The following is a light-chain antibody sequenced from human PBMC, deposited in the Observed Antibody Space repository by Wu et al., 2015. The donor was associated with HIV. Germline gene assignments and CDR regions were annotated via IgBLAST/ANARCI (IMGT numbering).Light chain of an antibody. V-gene: IGKV3-15*01. Sequence: EIVMTQSPATLSVSPGERATLSCRASQRVSSNLAWYQQKPGQAPRLLIYDASTRATGIPARFSGSGSGTEFTLTISSMQSEDLAVYYCQQYNNWPQTFGQGTKVEIK. CDR3: QQYNNWPQT. CDR1: QRVSSN. J-gene: IGKJ1*01. CDR2: DAS.